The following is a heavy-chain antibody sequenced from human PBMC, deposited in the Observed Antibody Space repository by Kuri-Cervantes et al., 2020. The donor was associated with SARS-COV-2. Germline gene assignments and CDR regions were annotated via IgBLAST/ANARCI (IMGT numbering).Heavy chain of an antibody. Sequence: GGSLRLSCAASGFTFSSYSMNWVRQAPGKGLEWVSYISSSSSTIYYADSVKGRFTISRDNSKNMLYLQMNSLRAEDTAVYYCAKDHSEWDTMVRGVIIRGCDYWGQGTLVTVSS. CDR1: GFTFSSYS. CDR2: ISSSSSTI. CDR3: AKDHSEWDTMVRGVIIRGCDY. J-gene: IGHJ4*02. V-gene: IGHV3-48*01. D-gene: IGHD3-10*01.